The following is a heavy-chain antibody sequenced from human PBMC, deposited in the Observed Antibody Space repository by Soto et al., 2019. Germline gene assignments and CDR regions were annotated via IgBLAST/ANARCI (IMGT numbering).Heavy chain of an antibody. J-gene: IGHJ6*02. CDR2: ISYDGSNK. V-gene: IGHV3-30*18. Sequence: WGSLRLSCAASGFTFSSYGMHWVRQAPGKGLEWVAVISYDGSNKYYADSVKGRFTISRDNSKNTLYLQMNSLRAEDTAVYYCAKDVWELPGGVYYYYYGMDVWGQGTTVTVSS. CDR3: AKDVWELPGGVYYYYYGMDV. CDR1: GFTFSSYG. D-gene: IGHD1-26*01.